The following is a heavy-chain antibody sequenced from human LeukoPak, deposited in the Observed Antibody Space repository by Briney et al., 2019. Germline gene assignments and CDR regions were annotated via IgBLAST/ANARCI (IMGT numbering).Heavy chain of an antibody. CDR3: ASGSSSSGGMDV. Sequence: SQTLSLTCTVSGGSISSGGHYWSWIRQHPGKGLEWIGYIYYSGSTYYNPSLKSRVTISVDTSKNQFSLKLSSVTAADTAVYYCASGSSSSGGMDVWGQGTTVTVSS. CDR1: GGSISSGGHY. CDR2: IYYSGST. V-gene: IGHV4-31*03. J-gene: IGHJ6*02. D-gene: IGHD6-13*01.